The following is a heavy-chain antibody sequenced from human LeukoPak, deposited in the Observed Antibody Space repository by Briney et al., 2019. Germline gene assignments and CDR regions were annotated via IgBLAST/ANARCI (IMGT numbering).Heavy chain of an antibody. CDR1: GGSFSGCY. Sequence: SETLSLTCAVYGGSFSGCYCSWIRQPPGKGLEWIGEINHSGATDYNPSLRGRVTMSVDTSKNQFSLKLSSVTAADTAVYYCARGPDYAKTGYWGQGTLVTVSS. CDR2: INHSGAT. D-gene: IGHD4-17*01. CDR3: ARGPDYAKTGY. J-gene: IGHJ4*02. V-gene: IGHV4-34*01.